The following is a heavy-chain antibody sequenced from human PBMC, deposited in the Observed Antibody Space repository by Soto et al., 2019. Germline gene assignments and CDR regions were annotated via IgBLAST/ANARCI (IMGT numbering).Heavy chain of an antibody. J-gene: IGHJ5*02. CDR1: GGSVSSSGYY. Sequence: QLQLQESGPGLVKPSETLSLTCTDSGGSVSSSGYYWGWIRQPPGKGLEWIGSIYYSGNTYYNPSLRGRVIISVDTSKKQFSLRLSSVTAADTAVYYCARGLQWFGDLLLNYFDPWGQGTLVTVSS. D-gene: IGHD3-10*01. V-gene: IGHV4-39*01. CDR3: ARGLQWFGDLLLNYFDP. CDR2: IYYSGNT.